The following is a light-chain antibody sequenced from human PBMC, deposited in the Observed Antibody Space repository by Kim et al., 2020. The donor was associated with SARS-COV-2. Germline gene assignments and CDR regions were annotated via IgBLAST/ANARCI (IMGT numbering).Light chain of an antibody. J-gene: IGKJ5*01. CDR3: LQRGN. CDR1: QSVATY. Sequence: VVRQSPATLSLHPGQRDTLSCRASQSVATYLAWYQQRHGQAPRLLIYDASKRATGIPARFRGSGSGTDFTLTIGTLEPEDSAVYYCLQRGNFGQVTRLEIK. CDR2: DAS. V-gene: IGKV3-11*01.